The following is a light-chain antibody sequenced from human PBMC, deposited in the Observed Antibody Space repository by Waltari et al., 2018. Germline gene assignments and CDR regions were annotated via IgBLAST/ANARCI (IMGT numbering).Light chain of an antibody. Sequence: EVVMTQSPVSLSVTLGQAASISVKSSQSLVPVDGNTYLNWFHQRPGQSPRRLIYWVFNRDSGVPDRFSGSGSGTDFTLRISRVEAEDVGVYYCMQGTRWPYTFGQGTQLDIK. J-gene: IGKJ2*01. CDR3: MQGTRWPYT. V-gene: IGKV2-30*02. CDR2: WVF. CDR1: QSLVPVDGNTY.